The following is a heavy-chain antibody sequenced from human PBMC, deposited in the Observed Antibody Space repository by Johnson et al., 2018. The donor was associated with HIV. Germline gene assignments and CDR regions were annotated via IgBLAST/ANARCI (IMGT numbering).Heavy chain of an antibody. V-gene: IGHV3-30-3*01. CDR2: ISYDGSDK. CDR1: GFTFSSYA. CDR3: ARGPVFDI. Sequence: QVQLVESGGGLVQPGGSLRLSCAASGFTFSSYAMHWVRQAPGKGLEWVAVISYDGSDKYYADSVKGRFTISRYNAKNSLYLPMNSLRAEDTAVYYCARGPVFDIWGQGTMVTVSS. J-gene: IGHJ3*02.